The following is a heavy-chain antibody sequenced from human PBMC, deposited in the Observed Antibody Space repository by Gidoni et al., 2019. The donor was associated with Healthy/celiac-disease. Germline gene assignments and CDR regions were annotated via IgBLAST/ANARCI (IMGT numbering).Heavy chain of an antibody. V-gene: IGHV4-34*01. J-gene: IGHJ4*02. CDR3: ARGRWGSSSPDY. Sequence: QVQLQQWGAGLLKPSETLSLTCAVYGGSFSGYYWSWIRQPPGKGLEWIGEINHSGSTNYNPSLKSRVTISVDTSKNQFSLKLSSVTAADTAVYYCARGRWGSSSPDYWGQGTLVTVSS. D-gene: IGHD6-6*01. CDR2: INHSGST. CDR1: GGSFSGYY.